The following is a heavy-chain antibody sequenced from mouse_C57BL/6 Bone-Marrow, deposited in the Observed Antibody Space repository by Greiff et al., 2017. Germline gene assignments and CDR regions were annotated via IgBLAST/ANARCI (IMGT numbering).Heavy chain of an antibody. D-gene: IGHD1-1*01. V-gene: IGHV1-53*01. Sequence: VQLQQPGTELVKPGASVKLSCKASGYTFTSYWMHWVKQRPGQGLEWIGNINPSNGGPNYTEKFKSKATLTVDKSSSTAYMQLSSLTSEDSAVXYCARSPFGSSYYAMDYWGQGTSVTVSS. CDR2: INPSNGGP. J-gene: IGHJ4*01. CDR3: ARSPFGSSYYAMDY. CDR1: GYTFTSYW.